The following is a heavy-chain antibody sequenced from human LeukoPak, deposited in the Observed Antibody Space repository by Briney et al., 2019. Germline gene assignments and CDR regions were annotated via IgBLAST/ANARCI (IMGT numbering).Heavy chain of an antibody. CDR2: ISGSGGST. D-gene: IGHD2-21*01. Sequence: PGGSLRLSCAASGFTFSNYAMSWVRQAPGKGLEWVSAISGSGGSTYYADSVKGRFTISRDNSKNTLYLQMNSLRAEDTAVYYCAKDTLAYCGGDCSNDYWGQGTLVTVSS. V-gene: IGHV3-23*01. CDR1: GFTFSNYA. J-gene: IGHJ4*02. CDR3: AKDTLAYCGGDCSNDY.